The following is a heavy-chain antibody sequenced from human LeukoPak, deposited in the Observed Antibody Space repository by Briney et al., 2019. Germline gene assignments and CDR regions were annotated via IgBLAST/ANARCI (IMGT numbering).Heavy chain of an antibody. J-gene: IGHJ5*02. D-gene: IGHD3-10*01. CDR1: GGTFSSYA. V-gene: IGHV1-69*13. CDR3: ARDYRQWFGELLSWFDP. Sequence: GASVKVSCKASGGTFSSYAISWVRQAPGQGLEWMGGIIPIFGTANYAQKFQGRVTITADESTSTAYMELSSLRSEDTAVYYCARDYRQWFGELLSWFDPWGQGTLVTVSS. CDR2: IIPIFGTA.